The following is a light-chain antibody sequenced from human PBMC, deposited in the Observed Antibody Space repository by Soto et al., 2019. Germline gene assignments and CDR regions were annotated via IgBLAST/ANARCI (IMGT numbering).Light chain of an antibody. CDR3: QQYGSSPLFT. V-gene: IGKV3-20*01. J-gene: IGKJ4*01. Sequence: EIVLTQSPGTLSLSPGERATLSCRASQSVSSSYLAWYQQKPGQAPRLLIYGASSRATGIPDRFSGSGSGTDVTITISRLEHEDFAVYYCQQYGSSPLFTFGGGTKVEIK. CDR2: GAS. CDR1: QSVSSSY.